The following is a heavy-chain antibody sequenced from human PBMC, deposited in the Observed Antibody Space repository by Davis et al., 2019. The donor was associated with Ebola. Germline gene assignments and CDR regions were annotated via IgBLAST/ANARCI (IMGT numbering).Heavy chain of an antibody. J-gene: IGHJ4*02. D-gene: IGHD3-10*01. Sequence: GGSLRLSCAASGFTFSSYGMHWVRQAPGKGLEWVAVISYDGSNTYYADSVKGRFTISRDNSKNTLYLQMNSLRAEDTAVYYCAKDLLRGSGSYFSDYWGQGTLVTVSS. CDR1: GFTFSSYG. CDR3: AKDLLRGSGSYFSDY. V-gene: IGHV3-30*18. CDR2: ISYDGSNT.